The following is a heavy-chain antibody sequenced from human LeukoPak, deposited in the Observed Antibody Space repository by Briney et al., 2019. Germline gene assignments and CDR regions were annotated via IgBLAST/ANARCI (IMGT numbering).Heavy chain of an antibody. Sequence: GGSLRLSCAASGFTFSSYGMHWVRQAPGKGLEWVAFIRYDGSNKYYADSVKGRFTISRDNSENTLYLQMNSLRAEDTAVYYCAKDGPIAALYYMDVWGKGTTVTVSS. CDR1: GFTFSSYG. V-gene: IGHV3-30*02. CDR2: IRYDGSNK. J-gene: IGHJ6*03. D-gene: IGHD6-6*01. CDR3: AKDGPIAALYYMDV.